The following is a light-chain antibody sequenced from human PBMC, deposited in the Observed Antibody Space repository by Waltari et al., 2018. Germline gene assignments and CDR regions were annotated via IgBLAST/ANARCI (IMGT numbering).Light chain of an antibody. CDR3: QQYNTWPRT. CDR2: GAS. CDR1: QSVSSN. J-gene: IGKJ1*01. Sequence: EIVMTQSPATLSVSPGERATRSCRASQSVSSNCAWYQQNPGQAPRLLLFGASTRPTSIPARFSGSGSGTEFPLPLSSLQSEDFAVYYCQQYNTWPRTFGQGTKVEIK. V-gene: IGKV3-15*01.